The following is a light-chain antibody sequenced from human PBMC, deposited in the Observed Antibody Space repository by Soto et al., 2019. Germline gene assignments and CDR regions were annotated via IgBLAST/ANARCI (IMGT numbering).Light chain of an antibody. CDR2: DAS. V-gene: IGKV1-33*01. J-gene: IGKJ4*01. CDR1: QDISNY. Sequence: DIQMTQSPSSLSASVGDRVTITCQASQDISNYLNWYQQKPGKAPKLLIYDASNLETGVPSRFSGSGSGTDFTFTISSLQPEDIAKYYCQHYDNLPTFGGGTKVDIK. CDR3: QHYDNLPT.